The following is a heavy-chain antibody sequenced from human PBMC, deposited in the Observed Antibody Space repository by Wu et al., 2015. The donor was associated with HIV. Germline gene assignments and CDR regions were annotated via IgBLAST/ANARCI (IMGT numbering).Heavy chain of an antibody. CDR2: INPNSGGT. CDR1: GYTFTGYY. Sequence: QVQLVQSGAEVKKPGASVKVSCKASGYTFTGYYMHWVRQAPGQGLEWMGWINPNSGGTNYAQKFQGRVTMTRDTSISTAYMELSRLRSDDTAVYYCARESYYGSGDHSYAFDIWGQGTMVTVSS. J-gene: IGHJ3*02. V-gene: IGHV1-2*02. D-gene: IGHD3-10*01. CDR3: ARESYYGSGDHSYAFDI.